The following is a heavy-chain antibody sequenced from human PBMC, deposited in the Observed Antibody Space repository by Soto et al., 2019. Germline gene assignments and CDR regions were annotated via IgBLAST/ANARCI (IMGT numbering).Heavy chain of an antibody. CDR3: ANHGGFYF. Sequence: EGQLLQSGGGLVQPGESLRLSCAASGFTFSSSGMSWVRQAPGKGLEWVSSISIRGDYRYYADSVKGRFTISRDNPKNTLYLQMSSLTAEDTALYYCANHGGFYFWGQGTMVAVSS. D-gene: IGHD4-17*01. CDR2: ISIRGDYR. J-gene: IGHJ3*01. CDR1: GFTFSSSG. V-gene: IGHV3-23*01.